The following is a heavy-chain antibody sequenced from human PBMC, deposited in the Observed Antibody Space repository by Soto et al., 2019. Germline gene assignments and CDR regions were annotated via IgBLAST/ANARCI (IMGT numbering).Heavy chain of an antibody. CDR1: GYRFTSLT. CDR2: INTANGAT. CDR3: ATLCGGACYSSDY. Sequence: ASVKVSCKASGYRFTSLTMHWVRPAPGQTLEWMGWINTANGATKYSQKFQGRVMITTDTSASTAYMELSSLRSEDTAVYYCATLCGGACYSSDYWGQGTLVTVSS. J-gene: IGHJ4*02. D-gene: IGHD2-21*02. V-gene: IGHV1-3*04.